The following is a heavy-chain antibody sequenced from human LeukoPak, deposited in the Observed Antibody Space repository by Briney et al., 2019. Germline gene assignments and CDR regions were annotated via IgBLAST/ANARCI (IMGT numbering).Heavy chain of an antibody. V-gene: IGHV3-30*18. CDR1: GFTFSSYG. D-gene: IGHD1-1*01. CDR3: AKDRGRAFFYGMDV. J-gene: IGHJ6*02. CDR2: ISYDGSNK. Sequence: GGSLRLSCAASGFTFSSYGMHWVRQAPGKGLEWVAVISYDGSNKYYADSVKGRFTISRDNSKNTLYLQMNSLRAEDTAVYYCAKDRGRAFFYGMDVWGQGTTVTVSS.